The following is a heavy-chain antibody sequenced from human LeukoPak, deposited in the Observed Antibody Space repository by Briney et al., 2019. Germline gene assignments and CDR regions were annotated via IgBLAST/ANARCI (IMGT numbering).Heavy chain of an antibody. Sequence: SETLSLTCTVSGGSISSYYWSWIRQPPGKGLEWIRYIYYTGSTNYNPSLKSRVTISVDTSKNQFSLELSSVTAADTAVYYCARVGFGNTPHPIDYWGQGTLVTVSS. CDR1: GGSISSYY. CDR2: IYYTGST. D-gene: IGHD4-23*01. J-gene: IGHJ4*02. V-gene: IGHV4-59*01. CDR3: ARVGFGNTPHPIDY.